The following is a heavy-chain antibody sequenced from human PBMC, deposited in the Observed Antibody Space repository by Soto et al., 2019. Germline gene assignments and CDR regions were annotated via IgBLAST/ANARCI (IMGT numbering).Heavy chain of an antibody. CDR3: AREDDYGDYAFDY. V-gene: IGHV3-48*03. J-gene: IGHJ4*02. Sequence: EVHLVESGGGLVQPGGSLILSCATSGFNFSRHEMSWVRQAPGKGLEWVSYISRTSINIYYAESVKGRFTVSRDNAKNSLHLHMTSLRAEDTAVYFCAREDDYGDYAFDYWGQGAQVTVTS. CDR2: ISRTSINI. D-gene: IGHD4-17*01. CDR1: GFNFSRHE.